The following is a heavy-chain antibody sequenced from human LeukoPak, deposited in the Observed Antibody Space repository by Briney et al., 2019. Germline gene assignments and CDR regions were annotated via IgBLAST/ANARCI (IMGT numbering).Heavy chain of an antibody. J-gene: IGHJ4*02. Sequence: ASVKVSCKASGYTFTSYDINWVRQATGQGLEWMGWMNPNSGNTGYAQKFQGRVTMTRNTSISTAYMELSSLRSEDTAVHYCARGLAAAAPFDYWGQGTLVTVSS. CDR1: GYTFTSYD. D-gene: IGHD6-13*01. CDR2: MNPNSGNT. CDR3: ARGLAAAAPFDY. V-gene: IGHV1-8*01.